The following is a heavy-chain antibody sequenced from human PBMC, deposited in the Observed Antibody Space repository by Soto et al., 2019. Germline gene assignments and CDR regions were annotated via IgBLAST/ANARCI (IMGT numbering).Heavy chain of an antibody. CDR2: ISYDGSNK. Sequence: QVQLVESGGGVVQPGRSLRLSCAASGFTFSSYAMHWVRQAPGKGLEWVAVISYDGSNKYYADSVKGRFTISRDNSKNTLDLKMNSLRAEDTAVYYCAGEAMGGYGSGKGDYWGQGTLVTVSS. D-gene: IGHD3-10*01. V-gene: IGHV3-30-3*01. CDR3: AGEAMGGYGSGKGDY. J-gene: IGHJ4*02. CDR1: GFTFSSYA.